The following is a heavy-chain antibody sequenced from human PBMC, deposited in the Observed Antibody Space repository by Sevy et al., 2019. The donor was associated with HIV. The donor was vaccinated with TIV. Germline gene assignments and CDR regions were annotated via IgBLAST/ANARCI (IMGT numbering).Heavy chain of an antibody. CDR1: GFMFRSYD. Sequence: GESLKISCAASGFMFRSYDMNWVRQAPGKGLEWVSNITSSGRIIFYADSVKGRFTISRDNAKNSLFLQMNSLRDADTAVYFCARGDRGSLDSWDQGTLVTVSS. CDR2: ITSSGRII. J-gene: IGHJ4*02. D-gene: IGHD2-21*02. V-gene: IGHV3-48*02. CDR3: ARGDRGSLDS.